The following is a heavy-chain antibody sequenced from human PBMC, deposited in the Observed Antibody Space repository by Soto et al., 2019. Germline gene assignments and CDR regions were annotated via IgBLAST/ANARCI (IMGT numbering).Heavy chain of an antibody. V-gene: IGHV4-61*01. CDR3: ARDRGFRRYFDS. CDR1: GGSVSGGSYY. J-gene: IGHJ4*02. D-gene: IGHD3-22*01. Sequence: SETLSLTCTVSGGSVSGGSYYWSWIRQPPGKGLEWIGYIFYTGSSNYNLSLKSRATISVGTSQNQFSLKLSSVTAADTAVYYCARDRGFRRYFDSWGQGTLVTVSS. CDR2: IFYTGSS.